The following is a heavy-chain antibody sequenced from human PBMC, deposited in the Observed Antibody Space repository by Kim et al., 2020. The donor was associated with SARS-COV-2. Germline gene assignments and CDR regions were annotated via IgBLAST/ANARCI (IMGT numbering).Heavy chain of an antibody. V-gene: IGHV1-69*13. J-gene: IGHJ6*02. CDR3: ARDLGLTSYYGSGSYSYYYYGMDV. Sequence: SVKVSCKASGGTFSSYAISWVRQAPGQGLEWMGGIIPIFGTANYAQKFQGRVTITADESTSTAYMELSSLRSEDTAVYYCARDLGLTSYYGSGSYSYYYYGMDVWGQGTTVTVSS. CDR2: IIPIFGTA. CDR1: GGTFSSYA. D-gene: IGHD3-10*01.